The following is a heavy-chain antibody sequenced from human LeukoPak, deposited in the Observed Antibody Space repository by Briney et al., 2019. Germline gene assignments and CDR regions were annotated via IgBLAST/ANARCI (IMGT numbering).Heavy chain of an antibody. J-gene: IGHJ4*02. D-gene: IGHD2-21*02. V-gene: IGHV3-23*01. CDR3: AKDQYCGGDCFYTSY. CDR2: ISGSGGST. Sequence: GGSLRLSCAASGFTFSSYGMSWVRQAPGKGLEWVSAISGSGGSTYYADSVKGRFTISRDNSKNTLYLQMNSLRAEDTAVYYCAKDQYCGGDCFYTSYWGQGTLVTVSS. CDR1: GFTFSSYG.